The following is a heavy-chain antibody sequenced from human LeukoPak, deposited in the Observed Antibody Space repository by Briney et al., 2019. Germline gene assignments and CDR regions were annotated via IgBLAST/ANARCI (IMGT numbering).Heavy chain of an antibody. V-gene: IGHV4-61*01. Sequence: PSETLSLTCTVSGGSISSSSYYWSWIRQPPGKGLEWIGYIYYSGSTNYNPSLKSRVTISVDTSKNQFSLKLSSVTAADTAVYYCARDRRGSYPSGEYTWFDPWGQGTLVTVSS. D-gene: IGHD1-26*01. CDR2: IYYSGST. CDR1: GGSISSSSYY. J-gene: IGHJ5*02. CDR3: ARDRRGSYPSGEYTWFDP.